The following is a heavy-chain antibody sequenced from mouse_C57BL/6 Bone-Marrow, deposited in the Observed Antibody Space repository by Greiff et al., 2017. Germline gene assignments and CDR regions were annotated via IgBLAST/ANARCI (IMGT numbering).Heavy chain of an antibody. Sequence: VQLQQSVAELVRPGASVKLSCTASGFNIKNTYMRWVKQRPEQGLEWIGRIDPANGNTKYAPKFQGKATITADTSSNTAYLQLSSLTSEDTAIYYCARAHDYGSSYRDYWGQGTTLTVSS. D-gene: IGHD1-1*01. CDR1: GFNIKNTY. V-gene: IGHV14-3*01. J-gene: IGHJ2*01. CDR3: ARAHDYGSSYRDY. CDR2: IDPANGNT.